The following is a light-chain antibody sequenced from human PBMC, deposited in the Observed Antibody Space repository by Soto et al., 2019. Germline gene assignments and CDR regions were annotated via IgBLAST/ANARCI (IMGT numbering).Light chain of an antibody. CDR2: EVS. J-gene: IGLJ2*01. V-gene: IGLV2-14*01. CDR3: TSYTTTSAVI. Sequence: QTDLSQPACVSGSPGQSTTISCTGTSSDIGRYNYVSWYQHHPGMAPQLLIYEVSDRPSGVSKRFSGSKSGNTASLTISGLQAEDEADYFCTSYTTTSAVIFGGGTKVT. CDR1: SSDIGRYNY.